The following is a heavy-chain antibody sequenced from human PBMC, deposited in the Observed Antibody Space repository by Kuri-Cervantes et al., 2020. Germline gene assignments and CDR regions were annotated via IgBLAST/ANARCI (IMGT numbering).Heavy chain of an antibody. CDR2: ISWNSGSI. Sequence: SCAASGFTFDDYAMHWVRQAPGKGLEWVSGISWNSGSIGYADSVKGRFTISRDNAKNSLYLQMNSLRAEDTALYYCAKATNYYDSSGVDYWGQGTLVTVSS. V-gene: IGHV3-9*01. CDR1: GFTFDDYA. J-gene: IGHJ4*02. D-gene: IGHD3-22*01. CDR3: AKATNYYDSSGVDY.